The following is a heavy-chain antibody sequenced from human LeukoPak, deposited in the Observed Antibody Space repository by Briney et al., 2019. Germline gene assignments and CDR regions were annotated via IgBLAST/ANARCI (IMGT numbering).Heavy chain of an antibody. V-gene: IGHV4-30-4*08. D-gene: IGHD4-17*01. J-gene: IGHJ4*02. CDR2: IYYSGST. CDR1: GGSILCGDYY. CDR3: ARDRRGDYGDYLDY. Sequence: SETLSLTCTVSGGSILCGDYYWSWIRQQPPGKGLEWIGYIYYSGSTYYNPSLKSRVSISVDTSKDQFSLKLSSVTAADTAVYYCARDRRGDYGDYLDYWGQGTLVTVSS.